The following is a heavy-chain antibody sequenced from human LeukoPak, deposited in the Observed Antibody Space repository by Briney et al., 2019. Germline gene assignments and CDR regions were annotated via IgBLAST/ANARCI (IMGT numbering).Heavy chain of an antibody. CDR1: GGSFFSYY. V-gene: IGHV4-34*01. Sequence: SETLSLTCAVSGGSFFSYYWNWIRQVPGKGLEWMGDINHGGITNYNPSLKSRVTTSVDTSTNQFSLRLRSVTAADTAVYYCARDPTTVITTPYYFDDWGQGTLVTVAS. J-gene: IGHJ4*02. CDR3: ARDPTTVITTPYYFDD. CDR2: INHGGIT. D-gene: IGHD4-23*01.